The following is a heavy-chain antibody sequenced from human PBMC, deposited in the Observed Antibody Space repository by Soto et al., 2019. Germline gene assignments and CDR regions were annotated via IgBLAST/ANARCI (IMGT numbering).Heavy chain of an antibody. V-gene: IGHV3-30*18. CDR1: GFTFSSYG. D-gene: IGHD1-26*01. J-gene: IGHJ4*02. CDR3: AKDVSGSYYGILLY. Sequence: WGSLRLSCAASGFTFSSYGMHWFRHSPGKGLEWVAVISYDGSNKYYADSVKGRFTISRDNSKNTLYLQMNSLRAEDTAVYYCAKDVSGSYYGILLYWGQGTLVTVSS. CDR2: ISYDGSNK.